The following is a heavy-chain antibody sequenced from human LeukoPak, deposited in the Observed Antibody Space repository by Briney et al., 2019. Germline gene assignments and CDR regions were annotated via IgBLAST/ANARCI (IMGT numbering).Heavy chain of an antibody. J-gene: IGHJ4*02. CDR2: IRYDGSNK. Sequence: GGSLRLSCAASGFTFSNAWMSWVRQGPGKGLEWVAFIRYDGSNKYYADSVKGRFTISRDNSKNTLYLQMNSLRAEDTAVYYCARMNYVSSGWGAPFDSWGQGTLVTVSS. V-gene: IGHV3-30*02. D-gene: IGHD1-7*01. CDR1: GFTFSNAW. CDR3: ARMNYVSSGWGAPFDS.